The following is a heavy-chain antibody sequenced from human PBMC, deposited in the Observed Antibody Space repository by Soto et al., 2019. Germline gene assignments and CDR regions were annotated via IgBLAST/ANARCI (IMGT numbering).Heavy chain of an antibody. V-gene: IGHV1-18*01. J-gene: IGHJ6*02. CDR3: ARDRGTIFGVVIWGGRYYYGMDV. CDR2: ISAYNGNT. CDR1: GYTFTSYG. Sequence: ASVKVSCKASGYTFTSYGISWVRQAPGQGLEWMGWISAYNGNTNYAQKLQGRVTMTTDTSTSTAYMELRSLRSDDTAVYYCARDRGTIFGVVIWGGRYYYGMDVWGQGTTVTVSS. D-gene: IGHD3-3*01.